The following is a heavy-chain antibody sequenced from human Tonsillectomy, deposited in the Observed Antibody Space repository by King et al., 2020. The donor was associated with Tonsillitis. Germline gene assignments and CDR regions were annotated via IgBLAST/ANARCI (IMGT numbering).Heavy chain of an antibody. CDR2: ISGNNGDT. Sequence: VQLVQSGAEVKKPGASVKVSCKASGYTFAKYGISWVRQAPGQGLELMGWISGNNGDTNHAHKVQGRVTMTADTSTKTVYMELRSLRSDDTAVYYCVRDGGVFVPGDDSEYYYMDVWGKGTTVTVSS. CDR1: GYTFAKYG. D-gene: IGHD7-27*01. J-gene: IGHJ6*03. V-gene: IGHV1-18*01. CDR3: VRDGGVFVPGDDSEYYYMDV.